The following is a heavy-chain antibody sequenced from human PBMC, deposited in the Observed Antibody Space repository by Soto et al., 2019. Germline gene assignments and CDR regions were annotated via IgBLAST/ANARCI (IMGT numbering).Heavy chain of an antibody. Sequence: QITLKESGPTLVKPTQTLTLTCTFSGFSLDTSGVGVAWIRQPPGKALEWLTLIYWDDDKRYSPSLRSRLTINKDPSENRVVLTMHNMDAVDTATYYCSHMESRVASYGLDVWGQGTTVTVSS. J-gene: IGHJ6*02. D-gene: IGHD3-3*01. CDR3: SHMESRVASYGLDV. CDR1: GFSLDTSGVG. V-gene: IGHV2-5*02. CDR2: IYWDDDK.